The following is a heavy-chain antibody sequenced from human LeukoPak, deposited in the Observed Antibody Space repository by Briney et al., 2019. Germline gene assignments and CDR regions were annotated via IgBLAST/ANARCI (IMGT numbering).Heavy chain of an antibody. CDR2: IYYSGST. CDR3: ARHDYNWKTFDY. V-gene: IGHV4-59*08. D-gene: IGHD1-1*01. CDR1: VGSISSYY. Sequence: SETLSLTCTVSVGSISSYYWSWIRQPPGKGLEWIGYIYYSGSTNYNPSLKSRVTISVDTSKNQFSLKLSSVTAADTAVYYCARHDYNWKTFDYWGQGTLVTVSS. J-gene: IGHJ4*02.